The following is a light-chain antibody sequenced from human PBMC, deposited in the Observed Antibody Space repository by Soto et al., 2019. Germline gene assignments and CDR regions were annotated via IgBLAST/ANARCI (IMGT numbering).Light chain of an antibody. CDR3: QQYDNLPLT. V-gene: IGKV1-33*01. J-gene: IGKJ4*01. Sequence: DIQMTQSLSSLSASVGDRVTITCQASQDIANYLNWYQQKAGRAPKFLIYDASNLETGVPSRFSGSGSGTDFTLTISSLQPEDIATYYCQQYDNLPLTFGGGTKVEIK. CDR1: QDIANY. CDR2: DAS.